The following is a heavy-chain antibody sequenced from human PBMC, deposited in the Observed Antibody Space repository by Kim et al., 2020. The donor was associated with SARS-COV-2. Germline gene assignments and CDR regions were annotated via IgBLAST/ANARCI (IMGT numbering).Heavy chain of an antibody. Sequence: GGSLRLSCAASGFTFSSYGMHWVRQAPGKGLEWVAVIWYDGSNKYYADSVKGRFTISRDNSKNTLYLQMNSLRAEDTAVYYCARSEIATIGACYYYGMDVWGQGTTVTVSS. CDR1: GFTFSSYG. J-gene: IGHJ6*02. CDR3: ARSEIATIGACYYYGMDV. CDR2: IWYDGSNK. V-gene: IGHV3-33*01. D-gene: IGHD2-21*01.